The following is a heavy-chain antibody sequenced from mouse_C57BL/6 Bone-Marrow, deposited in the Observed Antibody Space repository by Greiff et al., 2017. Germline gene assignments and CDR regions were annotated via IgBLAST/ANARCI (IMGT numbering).Heavy chain of an antibody. CDR2: IYPRSGNT. Sequence: VQLKESGAELARPGASVKLSCKASGYTFTSYGISWVKQRTGQGLEWIGEIYPRSGNTYYNEKFKGKATLTADKSSSTAYMELRSLTSEDSAVYFCARHAITTVVDYWGQGTTLTVSS. CDR1: GYTFTSYG. D-gene: IGHD1-1*01. J-gene: IGHJ2*01. CDR3: ARHAITTVVDY. V-gene: IGHV1-81*01.